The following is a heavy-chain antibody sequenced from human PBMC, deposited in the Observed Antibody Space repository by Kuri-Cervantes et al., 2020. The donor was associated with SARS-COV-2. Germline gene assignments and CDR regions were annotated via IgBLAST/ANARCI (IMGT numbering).Heavy chain of an antibody. V-gene: IGHV3-23*01. D-gene: IGHD3-3*01. CDR1: GFTFSSYA. CDR3: ARGADFWSGLFYYYYYYMDV. CDR2: ISGSGGST. Sequence: GESLKISCAASGFTFSSYAMSWVRQAPGKGLEWVPAISGSGGSTYYADSVKGRFTISRNNSKNTLYLQMNSLRAEDTAVYYCARGADFWSGLFYYYYYYMDVWGKGTTVTVSS. J-gene: IGHJ6*03.